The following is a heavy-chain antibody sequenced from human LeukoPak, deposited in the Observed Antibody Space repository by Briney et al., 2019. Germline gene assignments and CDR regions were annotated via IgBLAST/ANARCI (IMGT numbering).Heavy chain of an antibody. CDR2: IYYSGST. J-gene: IGHJ4*02. D-gene: IGHD6-19*01. Sequence: NPSETLSLTCTVSGGSISTYYWSWTRQSPGKGLEWIGNIYYSGSTIYNPSLKSRVTISVDTSKNQFSLNLTSVTAADTAVYYCAREGKLMGYSGGLGFIYWGQGTLVTVSS. CDR1: GGSISTYY. CDR3: AREGKLMGYSGGLGFIY. V-gene: IGHV4-59*01.